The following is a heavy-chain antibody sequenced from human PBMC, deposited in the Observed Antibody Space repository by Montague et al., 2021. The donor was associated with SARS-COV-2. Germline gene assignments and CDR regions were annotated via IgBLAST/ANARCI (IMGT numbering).Heavy chain of an antibody. V-gene: IGHV4-59*12. CDR2: IYYSGST. CDR1: GGSTSTYY. J-gene: IGHJ2*01. D-gene: IGHD5-24*01. Sequence: SETLSLTYTVSGGSTSTYYWSWIRQPPGKGLEWIGYIYYSGSTNYSPSLKSRVTISVDTSKNQFSLKLSSVTAADTAVYYCARDGYNAHQNYWYFDLWGRGTLVTVSS. CDR3: ARDGYNAHQNYWYFDL.